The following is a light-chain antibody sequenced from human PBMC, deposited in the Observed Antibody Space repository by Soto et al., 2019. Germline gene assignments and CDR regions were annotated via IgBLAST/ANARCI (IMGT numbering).Light chain of an antibody. CDR1: QSVSSY. V-gene: IGKV3-11*01. CDR2: DAS. CDR3: QQRSNWPRT. Sequence: EIVLRQSPATLSLSPGERATLSCRASQSVSSYLAWYQQKPGQAPRLLIYDASNRATGIPARFSGSGSGTDFTLTISSLEPEDFEVYYCQQRSNWPRTFGQGTMVDIK. J-gene: IGKJ1*01.